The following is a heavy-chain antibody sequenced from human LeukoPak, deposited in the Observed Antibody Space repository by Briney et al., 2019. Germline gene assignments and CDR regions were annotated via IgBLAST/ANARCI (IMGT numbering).Heavy chain of an antibody. V-gene: IGHV3-30*02. CDR2: IRYDGSNK. CDR3: ARDSDFAGSGNLLY. J-gene: IGHJ4*02. CDR1: GFTFSSYG. D-gene: IGHD3-10*01. Sequence: PGGSLRLSCAASGFTFSSYGMHWVRQAPGKGLEWVAFIRYDGSNKYYADSVKGRFTISRDNSKNTLYLQMNSLRAEDTAVYYCARDSDFAGSGNLLYWGQGTLVTVSS.